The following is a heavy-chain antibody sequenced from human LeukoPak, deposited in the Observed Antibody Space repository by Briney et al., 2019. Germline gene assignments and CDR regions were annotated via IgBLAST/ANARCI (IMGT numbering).Heavy chain of an antibody. J-gene: IGHJ4*02. V-gene: IGHV3-23*01. CDR2: ISASGGTT. CDR1: GFTFSSYV. Sequence: SGGSLRLPCAASGFTFSSYVMTWVRQAPGKGLEWVSSISASGGTTYYADSVKGRFTISRDNSKNTVYMQMNSLRAEDTAVYYCAKRKVATEYYFDYWGQGTLVTVSS. D-gene: IGHD1-26*01. CDR3: AKRKVATEYYFDY.